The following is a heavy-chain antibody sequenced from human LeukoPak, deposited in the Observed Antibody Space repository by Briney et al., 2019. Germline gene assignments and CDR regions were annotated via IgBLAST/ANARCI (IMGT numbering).Heavy chain of an antibody. D-gene: IGHD3-10*01. V-gene: IGHV4-34*01. CDR3: ARNTHCDGSGSNGMDV. CDR1: GGSFSGYY. Sequence: SETLTLICAVYGGSFSGYYWSWLRQPPGKGLEWIGEINHSGSTNYDPSLKSRVTISIDTSKMQFSLKLSSVTAADTAVYYCARNTHCDGSGSNGMDVWGQGTTVTVSS. J-gene: IGHJ6*02. CDR2: INHSGST.